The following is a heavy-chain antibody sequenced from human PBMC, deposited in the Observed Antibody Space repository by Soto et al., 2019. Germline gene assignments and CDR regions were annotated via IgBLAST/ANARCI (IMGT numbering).Heavy chain of an antibody. J-gene: IGHJ6*02. D-gene: IGHD3-3*01. CDR1: GFTFSSYA. CDR2: ISGSGGST. CDR3: AKDYRSGDYYYYGMDV. Sequence: EVQLLESGGGLVQPGGSLRLSCAASGFTFSSYAMSWVRQAPGKGLEWVSAISGSGGSTYYADSVKGRFTISRDNSKNPLYLQMNSLRAEDTAVYYCAKDYRSGDYYYYGMDVWGQGTTVTVSS. V-gene: IGHV3-23*01.